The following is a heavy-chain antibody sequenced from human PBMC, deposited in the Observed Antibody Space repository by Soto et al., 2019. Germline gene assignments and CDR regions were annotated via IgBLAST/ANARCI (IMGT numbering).Heavy chain of an antibody. J-gene: IGHJ4*02. D-gene: IGHD3-16*01. Sequence: QVQLVQSGAEVKKPGASVKVSCKASGYTFTSYGISWVRQAPGQGLEWMGWISAYNGNTNYAQKLQGRVTMTTDTSTSTAYMELRSLRSDDTALYYWARDQGHADLGGGGWGVDYWGQGTLVTVSS. CDR1: GYTFTSYG. V-gene: IGHV1-18*01. CDR3: ARDQGHADLGGGGWGVDY. CDR2: ISAYNGNT.